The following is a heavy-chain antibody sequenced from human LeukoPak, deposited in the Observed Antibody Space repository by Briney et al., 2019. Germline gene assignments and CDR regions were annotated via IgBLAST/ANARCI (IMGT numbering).Heavy chain of an antibody. CDR1: GGTFSRYA. D-gene: IGHD3-9*01. CDR3: ARAYYDILTGQVGVHYYFDY. Sequence: ASVKVSCKASGGTFSRYAISWVRQAPGQGLEWMGGIIPIFGTANYAQKFQGRVTITADKSTSTAYMELSSLRSEDTAVYYCARAYYDILTGQVGVHYYFDYWGQGTLVTVSS. J-gene: IGHJ4*02. CDR2: IIPIFGTA. V-gene: IGHV1-69*06.